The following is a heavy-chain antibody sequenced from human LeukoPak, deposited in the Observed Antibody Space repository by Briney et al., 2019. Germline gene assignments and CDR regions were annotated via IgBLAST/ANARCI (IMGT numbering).Heavy chain of an antibody. J-gene: IGHJ6*03. D-gene: IGHD6-6*01. CDR3: ARRGLSSSYYYYYYMDV. CDR2: IYYSGST. V-gene: IGHV4-59*01. CDR1: GGSFSGYY. Sequence: SETLSLTCAVYGGSFSGYYWSWIRQPPGKGLEWIGYIYYSGSTNYNPSLKSRVTISVDTSKNQFSLKLRPVTAADPAVYYCARRGLSSSYYYYYYMDVWGKGTTVTVSS.